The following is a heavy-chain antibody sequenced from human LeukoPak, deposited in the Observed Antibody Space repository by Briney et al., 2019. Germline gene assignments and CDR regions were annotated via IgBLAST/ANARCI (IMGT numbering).Heavy chain of an antibody. CDR1: GFAFGVHA. V-gene: IGHV3-23*01. Sequence: GGSLRLSCVGSGFAFGVHAMSWVRQAPGKGPEWVATIGSGADLLYAESVKGRFTISRDDPRNTVWLQMNSLRAEDTALYYCAKDWTPHNRVYDCLDAWGQGTRVTVSS. CDR2: IGSGADL. D-gene: IGHD3-16*01. CDR3: AKDWTPHNRVYDCLDA. J-gene: IGHJ5*02.